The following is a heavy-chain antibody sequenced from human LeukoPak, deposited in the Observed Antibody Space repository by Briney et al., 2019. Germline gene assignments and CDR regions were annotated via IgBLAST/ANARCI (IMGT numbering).Heavy chain of an antibody. Sequence: GGSLRLSCAASGFTFSSHGMHWVRQTPGKGLEWVAFTWYDGSDKYYADSVKGRFTISRDNSKNTLYLQMNSLRAEDTAVYYCANIPGLAAAGYWGQGTLVTVSS. CDR3: ANIPGLAAAGY. J-gene: IGHJ4*02. V-gene: IGHV3-30*02. CDR2: TWYDGSDK. D-gene: IGHD6-13*01. CDR1: GFTFSSHG.